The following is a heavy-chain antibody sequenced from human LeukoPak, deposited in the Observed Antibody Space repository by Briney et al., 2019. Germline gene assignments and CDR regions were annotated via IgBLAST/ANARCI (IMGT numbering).Heavy chain of an antibody. CDR1: GFTFSSYS. CDR3: ATQYYDFWSGYYREENWFDP. CDR2: INHSGST. J-gene: IGHJ5*02. D-gene: IGHD3-3*01. V-gene: IGHV4-34*08. Sequence: GSLRLSCAASGFTFSSYSMNWVRQPPGKGLEWIGEINHSGSTNYNPSLKSRVTISVDTSKNQFSLKLSSVTAADTAVYYCATQYYDFWSGYYREENWFDPWGQGTLVTVSS.